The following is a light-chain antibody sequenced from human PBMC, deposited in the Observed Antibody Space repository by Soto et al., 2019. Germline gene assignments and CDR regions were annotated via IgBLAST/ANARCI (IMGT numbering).Light chain of an antibody. CDR1: QSISSW. CDR3: QQHANWPLT. CDR2: EAS. V-gene: IGKV1-5*01. J-gene: IGKJ4*01. Sequence: DSQMTQSPSTLSASVGDRVTITCRASQSISSWLAWYQQKPGKAPKLLIYEASTRATGIPARFSGSGSGTDFTLTISSLEPEDFAVYYCQQHANWPLTFGGGTKVDI.